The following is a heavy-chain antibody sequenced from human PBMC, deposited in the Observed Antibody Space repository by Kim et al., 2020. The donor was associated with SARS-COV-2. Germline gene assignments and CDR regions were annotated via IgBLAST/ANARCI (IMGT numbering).Heavy chain of an antibody. CDR2: IKQDGSEK. Sequence: GGSLRLSCAASGFTFSSYWMSWVRQAPGKGLEWVANIKQDGSEKYYVDSVKGRFTISRDNAKNSLYLQMNSLRAEDTAVYYCARRHGGNYEGLDAFDIWGQGTMVTVSS. CDR1: GFTFSSYW. V-gene: IGHV3-7*03. D-gene: IGHD3-22*01. J-gene: IGHJ3*02. CDR3: ARRHGGNYEGLDAFDI.